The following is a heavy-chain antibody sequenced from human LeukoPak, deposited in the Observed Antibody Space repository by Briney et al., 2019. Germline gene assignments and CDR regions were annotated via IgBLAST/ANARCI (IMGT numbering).Heavy chain of an antibody. D-gene: IGHD3-9*01. CDR3: ARGHLEYHDILTGFDY. CDR1: GYTFTGYY. CDR2: INPNSGGT. V-gene: IGHV1-2*02. J-gene: IGHJ4*02. Sequence: GASVKVSCKASGYTFTGYYMHWVRQAPGQGLEWMGWINPNSGGTNYAQKFQGRVTMTRDTSISTAYMELSRLRSDDTAVYYCARGHLEYHDILTGFDYWGQGTLVTVSS.